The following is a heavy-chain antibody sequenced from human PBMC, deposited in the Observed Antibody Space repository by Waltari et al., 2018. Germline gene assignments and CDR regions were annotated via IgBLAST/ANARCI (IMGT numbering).Heavy chain of an antibody. CDR2: VDPEDGET. J-gene: IGHJ4*02. V-gene: IGHV1-69-2*01. D-gene: IGHD2-15*01. CDR1: GYTFTDYY. Sequence: EVQLVQSGAEVKKPGATVKISCKVSGYTFTDYYMHWVQQAPGTGLEWMGLVDPEDGETIYAEKFQGRVTITADTSTDTAYMELSSLRSEDTAVYYCATPLLYCSGGSCPGGYFDYWGQGTLVTVSS. CDR3: ATPLLYCSGGSCPGGYFDY.